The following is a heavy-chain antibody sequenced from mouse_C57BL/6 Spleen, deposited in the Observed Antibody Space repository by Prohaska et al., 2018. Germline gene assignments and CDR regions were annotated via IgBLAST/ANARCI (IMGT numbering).Heavy chain of an antibody. J-gene: IGHJ4*01. CDR3: ARWDYELDY. CDR2: IDPSDSYT. V-gene: IGHV1-69*01. D-gene: IGHD2-4*01. Sequence: QVQLQQPGAELVMPGASVKLSCKASGYTFTSYWMHWVKQRPGQGLEWIGEIDPSDSYTNYNQKFKDKATLTVDKSSSTAYMQLSSLTSEDSAVYYCARWDYELDYWGQGTSVTVSS. CDR1: GYTFTSYW.